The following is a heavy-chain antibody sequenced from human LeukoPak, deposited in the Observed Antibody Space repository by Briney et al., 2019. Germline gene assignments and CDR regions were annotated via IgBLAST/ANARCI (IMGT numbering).Heavy chain of an antibody. Sequence: GASVKVSCKASGGTFSSYAISWVRQAPGQGLEWMGWINTNTGNPTYAQGFTGRFVFSLDTSVSTAYLQISSLKAEDTAVYYCARGYSYASPSEAYCFDYWGQGTLVTVSS. CDR2: INTNTGNP. D-gene: IGHD5-18*01. V-gene: IGHV7-4-1*02. CDR3: ARGYSYASPSEAYCFDY. CDR1: GGTFSSYA. J-gene: IGHJ4*02.